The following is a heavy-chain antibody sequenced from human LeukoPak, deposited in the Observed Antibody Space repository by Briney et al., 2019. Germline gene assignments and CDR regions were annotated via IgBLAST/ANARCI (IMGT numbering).Heavy chain of an antibody. CDR3: AGGDAWFDP. CDR1: GGSISSYY. V-gene: IGHV4-34*01. J-gene: IGHJ5*02. D-gene: IGHD5-24*01. CDR2: INHSGST. Sequence: SETLSLTGTGSGGSISSYYWGWIRQPPGKGLEWIGEINHSGSTNDNPSLKSRVTMSVDTSKNQFSLQLSSVTAADTAVYYCAGGDAWFDPWGQGTLVTVSS.